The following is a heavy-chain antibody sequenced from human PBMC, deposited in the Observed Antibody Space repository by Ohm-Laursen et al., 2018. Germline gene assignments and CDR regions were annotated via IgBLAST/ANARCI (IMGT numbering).Heavy chain of an antibody. CDR2: ISGSGGGT. V-gene: IGHV3-23*01. Sequence: GSLRLSCTASGFTFSSYAMSWVRQAPGKGLEWVSAISGSGGGTYYADSVKGRFTISRDNSKNTLYLQMNSLRAEDTAIYYCASNTTGTTDAFDIWGQGTMVTVSS. D-gene: IGHD1-1*01. CDR3: ASNTTGTTDAFDI. CDR1: GFTFSSYA. J-gene: IGHJ3*02.